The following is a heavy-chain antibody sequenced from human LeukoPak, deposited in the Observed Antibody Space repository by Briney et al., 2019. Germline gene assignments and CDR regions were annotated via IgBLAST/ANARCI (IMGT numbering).Heavy chain of an antibody. CDR2: IKQDGSEK. V-gene: IGHV3-7*01. J-gene: IGHJ4*02. Sequence: PGGSLRLSCAASGFTFSTYWMSWVRQAPGKGLEWVANIKQDGSEKFYVDSVKGRFTISRDNARSSLYLQMNSLRVEDTAVYYCARTTTSGTFFDYWGQGTQVTVSS. D-gene: IGHD6-19*01. CDR1: GFTFSTYW. CDR3: ARTTTSGTFFDY.